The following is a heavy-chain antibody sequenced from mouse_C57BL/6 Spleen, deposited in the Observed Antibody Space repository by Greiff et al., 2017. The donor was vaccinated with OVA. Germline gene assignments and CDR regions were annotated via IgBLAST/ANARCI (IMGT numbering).Heavy chain of an antibody. CDR2: IYPRSGNT. V-gene: IGHV1-81*01. CDR1: GYTFTSYG. D-gene: IGHD1-1*01. CDR3: AVLRYYLDY. J-gene: IGHJ2*01. Sequence: QVQLQQSGAELARPGASVKLSCKASGYTFTSYGISWVKQRTGQGLEWIGEIYPRSGNTYYNEKFKGKATLTADKSSSTAYMEFRSLTSEDSAVDFCAVLRYYLDYWGQGTTLTVSS.